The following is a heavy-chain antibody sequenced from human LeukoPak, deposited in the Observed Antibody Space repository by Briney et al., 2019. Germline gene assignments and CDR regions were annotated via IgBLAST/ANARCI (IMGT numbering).Heavy chain of an antibody. V-gene: IGHV3-66*01. J-gene: IGHJ4*02. CDR2: IYSGGST. Sequence: TGGSLRLSCAASGFTVSSNYMSWVRQAPGKGLEWVSIIYSGGSTYYADSVKGGFTISRDNSKNTLYLQMNSLRAEDTAVYYCASGSSSWYIYFDYWGQGTLVTVSS. CDR3: ASGSSSWYIYFDY. CDR1: GFTVSSNY. D-gene: IGHD6-13*01.